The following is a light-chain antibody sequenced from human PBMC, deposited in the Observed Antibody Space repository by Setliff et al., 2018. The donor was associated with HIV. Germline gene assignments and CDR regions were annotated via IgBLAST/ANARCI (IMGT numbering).Light chain of an antibody. J-gene: IGLJ1*01. CDR3: NSYSTSSTPLYV. CDR2: EVS. CDR1: SSNIGTYDF. V-gene: IGLV2-14*02. Sequence: QSALTQPASVSGSPGQSITISCTGNSSNIGTYDFVSWYRQYPGKAPQLTIYEVSKRPSGVSERFSGSKSGNAASLTISGLQSDDEADYYCNSYSTSSTPLYVFGTGTKVTVL.